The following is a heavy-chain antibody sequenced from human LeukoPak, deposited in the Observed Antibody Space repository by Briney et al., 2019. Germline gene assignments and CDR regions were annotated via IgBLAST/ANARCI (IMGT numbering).Heavy chain of an antibody. CDR1: GYSFTSYW. CDR3: ARPSSSGWYLDDAFDI. D-gene: IGHD6-19*01. Sequence: GESLKISCKGSGYSFTSYWIGWVRQMPGKGLEWIGIIYPGDSDTRYSPSFQGQVTISADKSISTAYLQWSSLKASDTAMYYCARPSSSGWYLDDAFDIWGQGTMVTVSS. J-gene: IGHJ3*02. V-gene: IGHV5-51*01. CDR2: IYPGDSDT.